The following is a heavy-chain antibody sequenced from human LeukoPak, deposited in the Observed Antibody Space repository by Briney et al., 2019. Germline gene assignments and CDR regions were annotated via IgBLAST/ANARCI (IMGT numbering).Heavy chain of an antibody. CDR2: ISAYNGNT. D-gene: IGHD3-16*02. CDR1: GYTFTSYY. CDR3: ARDAGSFYDYVWGSYRPVSAY. Sequence: ASVKVSCKASGYTFTSYYMHWVRQAPGQGLEWMGWISAYNGNTNYAQKLQGRVTMTTDTSTSTAYMELRSLRSDDTAVYYCARDAGSFYDYVWGSYRPVSAYWGQGTLVTVSS. V-gene: IGHV1-18*04. J-gene: IGHJ4*02.